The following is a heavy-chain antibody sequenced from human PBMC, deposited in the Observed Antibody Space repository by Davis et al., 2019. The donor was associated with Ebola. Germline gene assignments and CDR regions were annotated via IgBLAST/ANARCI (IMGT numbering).Heavy chain of an antibody. D-gene: IGHD6-6*01. V-gene: IGHV3-48*04. J-gene: IGHJ3*02. CDR1: GFTFSSYS. CDR2: ISSSSSTI. Sequence: PGGSLRLSCAASGFTFSSYSMNWVRQAPGKGLEWVSYISSSSSTIYYADSVKGRFTISRDNAKNSLYLQMNSLRAEDTAVYYCAKDIYSSSHDAFDIWGQGTMVTVSS. CDR3: AKDIYSSSHDAFDI.